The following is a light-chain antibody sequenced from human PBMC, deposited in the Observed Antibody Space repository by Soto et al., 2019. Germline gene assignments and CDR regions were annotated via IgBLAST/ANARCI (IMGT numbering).Light chain of an antibody. CDR2: QVS. Sequence: QSVLTQPASVSGSPGQSISISCTGATSDIGNYNYFSWYQQHPGKAPKLIIYQVSNRPSGVSNRFSGSKPGNTASLTISGLQADDEADYFCSTYTGSNTPYVFGTGTKVTVL. CDR3: STYTGSNTPYV. V-gene: IGLV2-14*01. CDR1: TSDIGNYNY. J-gene: IGLJ1*01.